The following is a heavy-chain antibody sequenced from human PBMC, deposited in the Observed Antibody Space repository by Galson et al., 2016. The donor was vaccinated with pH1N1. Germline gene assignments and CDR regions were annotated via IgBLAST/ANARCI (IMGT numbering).Heavy chain of an antibody. D-gene: IGHD3-9*01. J-gene: IGHJ2*01. CDR1: GGSISSHY. V-gene: IGHV4-59*11. CDR2: IYYSGNT. CDR3: ARGDSDIFDGSHKTWYLGL. Sequence: SETLSLTCTVSGGSISSHYWSWIRQPPGKGLEWIGYIYYSGNTNYNSSLKSRVTISVDRSKNHFSLKLSSVPAADTAVYFCARGDSDIFDGSHKTWYLGLWGRGTLVTVSS.